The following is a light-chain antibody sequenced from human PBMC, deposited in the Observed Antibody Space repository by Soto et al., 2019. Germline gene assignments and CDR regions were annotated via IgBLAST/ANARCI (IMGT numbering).Light chain of an antibody. CDR3: QQYGRSPWT. V-gene: IGKV1-8*01. Sequence: AIRMTQSPSSFSASTGDRVTITCRASQGISSYLAWYQQKPGKAPKLLVYAASTLQNGVPSRFSGSGSGTDFTLTISRVEPEDFAVYCCQQYGRSPWTFGQGTKVEIK. CDR1: QGISSY. CDR2: AAS. J-gene: IGKJ1*01.